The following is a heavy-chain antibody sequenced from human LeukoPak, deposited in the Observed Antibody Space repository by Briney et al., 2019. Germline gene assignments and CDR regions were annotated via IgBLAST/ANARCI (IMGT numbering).Heavy chain of an antibody. D-gene: IGHD6-19*01. CDR3: ARGRRYSSGWRWXXP. CDR1: GGSFSGYY. J-gene: IGHJ5*02. CDR2: INHSGST. V-gene: IGHV4-34*01. Sequence: SETLSLTCAVYGGSFSGYYWSWIRQPPGKGLEWIGEINHSGSTNYNPSLKSRVTISVDTSKNQFSLKLSSVTAADTAVYYCARGRRYSSGWRWXXPWGXXTLXTVSS.